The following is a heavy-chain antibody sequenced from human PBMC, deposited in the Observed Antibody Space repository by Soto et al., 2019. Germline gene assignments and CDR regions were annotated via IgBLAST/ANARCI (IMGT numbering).Heavy chain of an antibody. V-gene: IGHV4-31*03. D-gene: IGHD3-10*01. CDR2: IYYSGST. J-gene: IGHJ4*02. CDR3: ARHSGRGVYY. CDR1: GGSISSVVYY. Sequence: SETLSLTCTVSGGSISSVVYYWSWIRQHPGKGLEWIGYIYYSGSTYYNPSLKSRVTISVDTSKNQFSLKLSSVTAADTAVYYCARHSGRGVYYWGQGTLVTVSS.